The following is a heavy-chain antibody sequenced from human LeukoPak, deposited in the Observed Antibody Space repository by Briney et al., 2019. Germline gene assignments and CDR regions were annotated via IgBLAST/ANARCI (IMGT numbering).Heavy chain of an antibody. J-gene: IGHJ4*02. V-gene: IGHV1-2*02. CDR2: INPNSGDT. Sequence: GASVKVSCKASGYTFTGYYTHWVRQAPGQGLEWMGWINPNSGDTNYAQKFQGRVSMTRDTSISTAYMELSRLKSDDTAVYYCARDGHIVPTIRIRFEYWGQGSLVTVSS. D-gene: IGHD5-12*01. CDR1: GYTFTGYY. CDR3: ARDGHIVPTIRIRFEY.